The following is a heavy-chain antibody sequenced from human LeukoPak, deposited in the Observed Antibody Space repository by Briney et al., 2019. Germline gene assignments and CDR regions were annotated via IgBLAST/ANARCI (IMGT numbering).Heavy chain of an antibody. Sequence: SETLSLTCAVYGGSFSGYYWSWIRQPPGKGLEWIGEINHSGSTNYNPSLKSRVTISVDTSKNQFSLKLSSVTAADTAVYYCARGQSKWQVPFYFDYWGQGTLVTVSS. V-gene: IGHV4-34*01. D-gene: IGHD6-19*01. CDR3: ARGQSKWQVPFYFDY. CDR2: INHSGST. J-gene: IGHJ4*02. CDR1: GGSFSGYY.